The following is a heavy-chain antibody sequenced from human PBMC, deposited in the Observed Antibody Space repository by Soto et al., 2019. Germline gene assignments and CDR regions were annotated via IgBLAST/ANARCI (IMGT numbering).Heavy chain of an antibody. D-gene: IGHD6-19*01. CDR3: AKCSVGTVRTSGWCNWFDP. Sequence: EVRLLESGGGLAQPGGSRRLSCAASGFTFSSSAINWVRQAPGKGLEWVSSIRLGGGDTFYADSVRGRFTVSRDISRNTLYLQMNSLRAEDTAIYYCAKCSVGTVRTSGWCNWFDPWGQGTLVTVSS. V-gene: IGHV3-23*01. CDR1: GFTFSSSA. CDR2: IRLGGGDT. J-gene: IGHJ5*02.